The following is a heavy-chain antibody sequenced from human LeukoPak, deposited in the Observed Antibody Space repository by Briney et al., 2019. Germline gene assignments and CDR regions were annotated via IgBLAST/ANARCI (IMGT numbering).Heavy chain of an antibody. V-gene: IGHV3-30-3*01. CDR1: GFTFSSYA. D-gene: IGHD6-13*01. Sequence: GRSLRLSCAASGFTFSSYAMHWVRQAPGKGLEWVAVISHDGSNKYYADSVKGRFTIHRDNSKNTLYLQMNSLRAEDRAVYYCARDPRPSITAAADRLDYWGQGTLVTVSS. CDR2: ISHDGSNK. J-gene: IGHJ4*02. CDR3: ARDPRPSITAAADRLDY.